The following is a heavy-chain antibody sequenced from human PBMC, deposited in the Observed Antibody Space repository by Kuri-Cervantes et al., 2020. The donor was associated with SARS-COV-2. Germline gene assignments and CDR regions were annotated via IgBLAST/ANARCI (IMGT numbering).Heavy chain of an antibody. CDR2: INPNSGGT. V-gene: IGHV1-2*02. D-gene: IGHD3-22*01. CDR3: AKDQWWDSSGYPGGISSHDAFDI. J-gene: IGHJ3*02. CDR1: GYTFTGYY. Sequence: ASVKVSCKASGYTFTGYYMHWVRQAPGQGLEWMGWINPNSGGTNYAQKFQGRVTMTRDTSISTAYMELSRLRSDDTAVYYCAKDQWWDSSGYPGGISSHDAFDIWGQGTMVTVSS.